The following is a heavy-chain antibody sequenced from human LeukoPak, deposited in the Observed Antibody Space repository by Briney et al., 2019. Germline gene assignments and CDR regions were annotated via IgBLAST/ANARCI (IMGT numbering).Heavy chain of an antibody. V-gene: IGHV4-39*01. J-gene: IGHJ4*02. D-gene: IGHD3-10*01. CDR2: IYYSGTT. CDR3: TRMVRGVL. CDR1: GGSISGSDHY. Sequence: SETLSLTCTVSGGSISGSDHYWGWIRQPPGKGLEWIGSIYYSGTTFYNPSLKSRATLSVDTSRNQFSLKLSSVTAADTAVYHCTRMVRGVLWGQGTPVTVSS.